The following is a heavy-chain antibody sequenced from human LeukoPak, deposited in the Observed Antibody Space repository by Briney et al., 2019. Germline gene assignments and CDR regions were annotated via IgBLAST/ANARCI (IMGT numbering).Heavy chain of an antibody. J-gene: IGHJ4*02. V-gene: IGHV4-34*01. CDR1: GGSFSGYY. Sequence: SETLSLTCAVYGGSFSGYYWSWIRQPPGKGLEWIGEINHSGSTNYNPSLKSRVTISVDTSKNHFSLKLNSVTAADTAVYYCARHRSKWLQSSFDYWGQGTLVTVSS. CDR2: INHSGST. CDR3: ARHRSKWLQSSFDY. D-gene: IGHD5-24*01.